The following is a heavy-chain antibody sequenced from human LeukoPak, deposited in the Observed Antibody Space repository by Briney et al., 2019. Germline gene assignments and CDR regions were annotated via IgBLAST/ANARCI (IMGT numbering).Heavy chain of an antibody. CDR2: IIPIFGTA. CDR3: ARHLQPILTGYYGPYFDY. V-gene: IGHV1-69*05. J-gene: IGHJ4*02. CDR1: GGTFSSYA. D-gene: IGHD3-9*01. Sequence: SVKVSCKASGGTFSSYAISWVRQAPGQGLEWMGGIIPIFGTANYAQKFQGRVTITTDESTSTAYMELSSLRSEDTAVYYCARHLQPILTGYYGPYFDYWGQGTLVTVSS.